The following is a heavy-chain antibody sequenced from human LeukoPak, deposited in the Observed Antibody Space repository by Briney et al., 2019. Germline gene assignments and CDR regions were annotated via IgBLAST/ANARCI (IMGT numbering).Heavy chain of an antibody. CDR2: ISGVADRT. CDR3: AKEGEESEVYHDY. CDR1: GFTFSSYA. Sequence: PGGSLRLSCAASGFTFSSYAMSWVRQAPGKGLEWVSAISGVADRTYYADSVKGRFTISRDNSKNTLSLQMNSLRAEDTAVYYCAKEGEESEVYHDYWGQGTLVTVSS. V-gene: IGHV3-23*01. D-gene: IGHD1-14*01. J-gene: IGHJ4*02.